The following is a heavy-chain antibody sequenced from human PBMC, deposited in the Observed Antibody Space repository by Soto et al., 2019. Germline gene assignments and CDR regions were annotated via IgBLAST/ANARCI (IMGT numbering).Heavy chain of an antibody. Sequence: EVQLLESGGGLVQRGGSLRLSCAASGFTFSSYAMSWVRQAPGKGLEWVSVIGDNSASAYYAASVKGRFTIFRNTSKNTLYLQMNSLRAEDTAVYYCVKFEGITFSYYFMDVWGKGTTVTVSS. CDR2: IGDNSASA. V-gene: IGHV3-23*01. J-gene: IGHJ6*03. CDR1: GFTFSSYA. CDR3: VKFEGITFSYYFMDV.